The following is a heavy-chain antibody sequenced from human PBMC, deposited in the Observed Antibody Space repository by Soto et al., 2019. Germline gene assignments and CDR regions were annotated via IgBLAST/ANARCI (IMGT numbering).Heavy chain of an antibody. CDR1: GYSFTSYW. J-gene: IGHJ6*02. D-gene: IGHD5-18*01. V-gene: IGHV5-51*01. Sequence: GESLKISCKGSGYSFTSYWIGWVRQMPGKGLEWMGIIYPGDSDTRYSPSFQGQVTISADKSISTAYLQWSSLKASDTAMYYCARHYASRRDTAMVTPYYYAGMDVWGQGTTVTVSS. CDR2: IYPGDSDT. CDR3: ARHYASRRDTAMVTPYYYAGMDV.